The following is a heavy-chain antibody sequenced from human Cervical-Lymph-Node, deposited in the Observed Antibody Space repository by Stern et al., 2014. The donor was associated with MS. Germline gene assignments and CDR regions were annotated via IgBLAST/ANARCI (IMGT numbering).Heavy chain of an antibody. Sequence: VKLVESGAEVKKPGASVKISCKAPGYKFTNYYIHWMRQAPGQGPEWMGMINPSGDSTTYAQKFQGRVTMTRDTSTSTVYMELSRLRSEDAAVYYCASGRLGYWGQGTQVTVSS. CDR1: GYKFTNYY. CDR2: INPSGDST. J-gene: IGHJ4*02. CDR3: ASGRLGY. V-gene: IGHV1-46*01.